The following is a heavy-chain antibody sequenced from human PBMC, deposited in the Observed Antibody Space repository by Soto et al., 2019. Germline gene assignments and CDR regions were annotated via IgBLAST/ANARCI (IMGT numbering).Heavy chain of an antibody. CDR1: GGTFSSYT. CDR2: IIPILGIA. D-gene: IGHD3-10*01. CDR3: ARDYYGSGSYKAFDI. V-gene: IGHV1-69*08. Sequence: QVQLVQSGAEVKKPGSSVKVSCKASGGTFSSYTISWVRQAPGQGLEWMGRIIPILGIANYAQKFQGRVTITADKSTSTAYMELSSLRSEDTAVYYCARDYYGSGSYKAFDIWGKGTMVTVSS. J-gene: IGHJ3*02.